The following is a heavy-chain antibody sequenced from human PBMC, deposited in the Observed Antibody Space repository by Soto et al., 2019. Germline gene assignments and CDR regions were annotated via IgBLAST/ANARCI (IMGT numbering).Heavy chain of an antibody. Sequence: QITLKESGPSLVKPTQTLTLTCTFSGFSLVTSGVGVAWIRQPPGKALEWLALIYWDDDKRYRQSLKSRLTITKDTSKNQVVLRMTNMDPVDTATYYCAHRTTVAGIDVWGQGTTVTASS. CDR2: IYWDDDK. V-gene: IGHV2-5*02. D-gene: IGHD6-19*01. CDR1: GFSLVTSGVG. CDR3: AHRTTVAGIDV. J-gene: IGHJ6*02.